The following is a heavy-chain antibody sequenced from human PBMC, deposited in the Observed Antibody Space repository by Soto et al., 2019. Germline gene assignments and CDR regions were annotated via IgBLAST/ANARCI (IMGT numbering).Heavy chain of an antibody. Sequence: GESLKISCQGSGYSFTTYWISWVRQMPGKGLECMGRIDPTDSYTDYSPSFEGHVTMSVDRSINTAYLEWSSLKASDTAVYYCAREYYYGSGPWYWGQGTLVTVSS. CDR2: IDPTDSYT. V-gene: IGHV5-10-1*01. J-gene: IGHJ4*02. CDR1: GYSFTTYW. D-gene: IGHD3-10*01. CDR3: AREYYYGSGPWY.